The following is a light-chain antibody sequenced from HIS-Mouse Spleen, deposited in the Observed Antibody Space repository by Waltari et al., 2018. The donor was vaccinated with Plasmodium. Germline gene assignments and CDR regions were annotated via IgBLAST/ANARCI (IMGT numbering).Light chain of an antibody. CDR3: AAWDDSLNGPV. CDR2: SNN. J-gene: IGLJ2*01. CDR1: SSNIGSNT. Sequence: QSVLTQPPSASGTPGQRVTISCSGSSSNIGSNTVNWYQQLPGTAPKLLIYSNNQRPPRCPDGYAGSKSGTSASLAISGLQSEDEADYYCAAWDDSLNGPVFGGGTKLTVL. V-gene: IGLV1-44*01.